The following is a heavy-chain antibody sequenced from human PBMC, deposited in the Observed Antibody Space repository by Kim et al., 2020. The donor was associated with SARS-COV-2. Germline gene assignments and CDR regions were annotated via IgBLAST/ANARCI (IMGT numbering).Heavy chain of an antibody. J-gene: IGHJ4*02. CDR2: ISGDSITT. CDR1: GFTFDDYA. CDR3: VKDLSSGTWPLLPDY. Sequence: GGSLRLSCTASGFTFDDYAMHWVRQAPGKGLEWVSLISGDSITTFSADSVKGRFTISRDNTKNSLYLQMNSLRTEDSALYYCVKDLSSGTWPLLPDYWGQGTLVTVSS. V-gene: IGHV3-43*02. D-gene: IGHD6-25*01.